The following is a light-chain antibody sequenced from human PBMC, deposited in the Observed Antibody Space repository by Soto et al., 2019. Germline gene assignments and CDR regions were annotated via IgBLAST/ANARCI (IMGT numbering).Light chain of an antibody. Sequence: EVVMTQSPGAVSVSPGERATLSCRASHRVSSYLAWYQQKPGQAPRLLIFATSTRATGIPARFSGSGSGTEFTLTISSLQSEDFAVYYCQQYNNWPLTFGGGTKVDIK. CDR2: ATS. J-gene: IGKJ4*01. CDR3: QQYNNWPLT. CDR1: HRVSSY. V-gene: IGKV3-15*01.